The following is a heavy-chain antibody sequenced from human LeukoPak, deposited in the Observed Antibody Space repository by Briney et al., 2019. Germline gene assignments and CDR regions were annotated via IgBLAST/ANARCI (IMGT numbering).Heavy chain of an antibody. Sequence: SETLSLTCTVSGGSISSYYWSWIRQPPGKGLEWIGYIYYSGSANYNPSLKSRVTISVDTSKNQFSLKLSSVTAADTAVYYCARAVRRLAGNFDYWGQGTLVTVSS. V-gene: IGHV4-59*12. CDR1: GGSISSYY. J-gene: IGHJ4*02. CDR2: IYYSGSA. D-gene: IGHD3-10*01. CDR3: ARAVRRLAGNFDY.